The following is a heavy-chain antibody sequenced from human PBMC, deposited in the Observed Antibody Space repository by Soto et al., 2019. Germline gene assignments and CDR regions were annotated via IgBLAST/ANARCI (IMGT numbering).Heavy chain of an antibody. J-gene: IGHJ4*02. CDR3: ARDLPPVDY. CDR2: ISAYNGNT. V-gene: IGHV1-18*01. Sequence: QIQLVQSGAEVKKPGASVKVSCKASGYTFSSYHITWVRQAPGQGLEWMGWISAYNGNTNYAQNLEGRVTMTTDPSTSTAYMELRSLRSDDTAVYYCARDLPPVDYRGQGTLVTVSS. CDR1: GYTFSSYH.